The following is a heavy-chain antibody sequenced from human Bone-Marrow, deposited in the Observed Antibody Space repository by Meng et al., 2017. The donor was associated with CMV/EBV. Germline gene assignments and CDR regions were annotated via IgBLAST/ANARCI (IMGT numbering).Heavy chain of an antibody. D-gene: IGHD2-2*01. Sequence: GESLKISCAASGFTVSSYSMNWVRQAPGKGLEWVSSISSSSSYIYYADSVKGRFTISRDNAKNSLYLQMNSLRAEDTAVYYCARDRLRGVVVPAATLNWFDPWGQGTLVTVSS. J-gene: IGHJ5*02. CDR2: ISSSSSYI. CDR3: ARDRLRGVVVPAATLNWFDP. V-gene: IGHV3-21*01. CDR1: GFTVSSYS.